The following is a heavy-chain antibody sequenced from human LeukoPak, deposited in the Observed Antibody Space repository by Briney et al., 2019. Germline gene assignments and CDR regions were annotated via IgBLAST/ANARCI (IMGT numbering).Heavy chain of an antibody. V-gene: IGHV4-39*07. D-gene: IGHD3-10*01. J-gene: IGHJ4*02. CDR2: IYYSGST. CDR1: GGSINSSIYH. Sequence: SETLSLTCTVSGGSINSSIYHWGWIRQPPGKGLEWIGNIYYSGSTYYNPSLKSRVTISVDTSKNQFSLKLSSVTAADTAVYYCARDVWFGAGRTFDYWGQGTLVTVSS. CDR3: ARDVWFGAGRTFDY.